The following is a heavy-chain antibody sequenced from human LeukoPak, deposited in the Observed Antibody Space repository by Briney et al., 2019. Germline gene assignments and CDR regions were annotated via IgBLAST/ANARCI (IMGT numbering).Heavy chain of an antibody. V-gene: IGHV3-30*18. D-gene: IGHD5-18*01. Sequence: PGRSLRLSCAASGFTFSSHGMHWVRQAPGKGLECVAAISYNGNYKYYGDSVKGRFTISRDNSKNTLYLQMNSLRPEDTAVYYCAKDIQLWLGAFDIWGQGTMVTVSS. CDR2: ISYNGNYK. CDR1: GFTFSSHG. CDR3: AKDIQLWLGAFDI. J-gene: IGHJ3*02.